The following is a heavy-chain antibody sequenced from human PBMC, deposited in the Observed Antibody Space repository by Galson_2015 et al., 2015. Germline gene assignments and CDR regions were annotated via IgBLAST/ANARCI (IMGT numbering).Heavy chain of an antibody. CDR1: GFTFSSYG. J-gene: IGHJ3*02. CDR3: AREVEADAFDI. CDR2: IWYDGSNK. D-gene: IGHD2-15*01. Sequence: SLRLSCAASGFTFSSYGMHWVRQAPGKGLEWVAVIWYDGSNKYYADSVKGRFTISRDNSKNTLYLQMNSLRAEDTAVYYCAREVEADAFDIWGQGTMVTVSS. V-gene: IGHV3-33*01.